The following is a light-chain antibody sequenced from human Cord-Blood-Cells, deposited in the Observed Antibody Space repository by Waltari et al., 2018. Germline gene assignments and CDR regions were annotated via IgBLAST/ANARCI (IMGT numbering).Light chain of an antibody. CDR2: EVS. J-gene: IGLJ2*01. Sequence: QSALTQPASVSGSPGQSITISCTGTSSDVGGYNYVSWYQQHPGKAPKLMIYEVSNRPAGVANRCSGSESGNTASLPISRLQAEDEADYYCSSDTSSSTLGVFGGGTKLTVL. V-gene: IGLV2-14*01. CDR1: SSDVGGYNY. CDR3: SSDTSSSTLGV.